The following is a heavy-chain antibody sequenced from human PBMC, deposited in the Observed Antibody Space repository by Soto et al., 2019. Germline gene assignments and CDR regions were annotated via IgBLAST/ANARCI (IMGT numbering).Heavy chain of an antibody. CDR1: GESFGNYY. D-gene: IGHD6-13*01. CDR2: VKYDGST. J-gene: IGHJ6*02. CDR3: ARGGSNSYYYYGIDV. V-gene: IGHV4-34*01. Sequence: SETLSLTCGVFGESFGNYYWTWIRQSPGKGLKWIGEVKYDGSTNYSPSLKSRVAISVDTSKSQFSLRLTSVTAADTAVYYCARGGSNSYYYYGIDVWAQGTTVTVSS.